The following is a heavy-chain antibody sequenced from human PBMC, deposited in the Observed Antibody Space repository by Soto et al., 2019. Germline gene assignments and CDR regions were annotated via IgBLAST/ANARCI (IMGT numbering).Heavy chain of an antibody. CDR3: ARERGYCSGGSCPVDY. Sequence: QLQLQESGPGLVKPSETLSLTCTVSGGSISSSSYYWGWIRQPPGKGLEWIGSIYYSGSTYYNPSLKSQVTITVDTSKNQFSLKLSSVTAADTALYYCARERGYCSGGSCPVDYWGQGTLVTVSS. J-gene: IGHJ4*02. CDR2: IYYSGST. D-gene: IGHD2-15*01. CDR1: GGSISSSSYY. V-gene: IGHV4-39*02.